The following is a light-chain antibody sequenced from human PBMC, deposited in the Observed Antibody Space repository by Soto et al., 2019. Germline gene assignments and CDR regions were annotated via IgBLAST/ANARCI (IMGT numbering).Light chain of an antibody. CDR3: QQYSSSPWT. CDR1: QSVSSSY. V-gene: IGKV3-20*01. Sequence: EIVLTQSPGTLSLSPGERATLSCRASQSVSSSYLAWYQQKPGQAPRLLIYAASSRATGIPDRFSGSGSGTDFTLTISRLEPEDFAVYYCQQYSSSPWTFGQGTK. CDR2: AAS. J-gene: IGKJ1*01.